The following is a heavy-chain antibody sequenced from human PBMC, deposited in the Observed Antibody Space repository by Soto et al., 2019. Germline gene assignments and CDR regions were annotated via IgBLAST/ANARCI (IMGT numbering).Heavy chain of an antibody. D-gene: IGHD2-15*01. Sequence: SETLALTCTFSFGSISSGGYDWSWIRKHPGKGVECIRHLYYRGNPYYNPSLKSRVTISVHTSKNQFSLKLSAVTAADTAVYYCATYSNWFDDWGQGTMVAASS. J-gene: IGHJ5*02. CDR1: FGSISSGGYD. CDR3: ATYSNWFDD. V-gene: IGHV4-31*03. CDR2: LYYRGNP.